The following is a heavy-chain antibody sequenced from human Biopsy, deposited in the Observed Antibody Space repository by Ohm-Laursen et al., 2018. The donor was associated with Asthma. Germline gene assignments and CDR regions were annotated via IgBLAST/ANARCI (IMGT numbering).Heavy chain of an antibody. D-gene: IGHD3-22*01. Sequence: SLRLSCAALGFAVSRDHMFWVRQAQGKGLEWVSVIYSGGTSHTADSVRGRFTISRDYSKNTLYLQMHSLRAEDTAVYYCARGDSSNWSHYYFDYWGQGTLVTVSS. CDR3: ARGDSSNWSHYYFDY. V-gene: IGHV3-53*01. CDR1: GFAVSRDH. CDR2: IYSGGTS. J-gene: IGHJ4*02.